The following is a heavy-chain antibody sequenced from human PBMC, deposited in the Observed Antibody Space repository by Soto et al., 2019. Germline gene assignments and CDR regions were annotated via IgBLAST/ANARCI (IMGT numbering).Heavy chain of an antibody. CDR2: LYYSGST. D-gene: IGHD6-19*01. V-gene: IGHV4-31*03. CDR3: ATYLSAGRREFRRFDL. Sequence: SETVSLTCTVSGGSISSGGYYWSWIRQHPGKGLEWIGSLYYSGSTYYNPSLERRVTMSIDTSKNQFSLELSSVTAADTVVYCCATYLSAGRREFRRFDLCGQGCQVTVSS. CDR1: GGSISSGGYY. J-gene: IGHJ5*02.